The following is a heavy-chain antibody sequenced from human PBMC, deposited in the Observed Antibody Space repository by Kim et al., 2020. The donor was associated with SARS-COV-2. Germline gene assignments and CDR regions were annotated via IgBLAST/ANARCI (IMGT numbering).Heavy chain of an antibody. V-gene: IGHV3-66*01. CDR1: GFTVSSNY. Sequence: GGSLRLSCAASGFTVSSNYMSWVRQAPGKGLEWVSVIYSGGSTYYAVSVKGRFTISRDNSKNTLYLQMNSLRAEDTAVYYCARDRDYYYDSSGYYYWGQGSLITVSS. D-gene: IGHD3-22*01. CDR2: IYSGGST. CDR3: ARDRDYYYDSSGYYY. J-gene: IGHJ4*02.